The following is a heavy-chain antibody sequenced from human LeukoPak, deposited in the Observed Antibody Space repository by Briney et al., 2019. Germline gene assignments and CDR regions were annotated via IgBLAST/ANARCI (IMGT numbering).Heavy chain of an antibody. V-gene: IGHV1-69*06. Sequence: GASVKVSCKASGGTFSSYAISWVRQAPGQGLEWMGGIIPIFGTANYAQKFQGRVTITADKSTSTAYMELSSLRSEDTAVYYCAREFSGYCSGGSCDWFDPWGQGTLVTVSS. CDR2: IIPIFGTA. CDR3: AREFSGYCSGGSCDWFDP. J-gene: IGHJ5*02. CDR1: GGTFSSYA. D-gene: IGHD2-15*01.